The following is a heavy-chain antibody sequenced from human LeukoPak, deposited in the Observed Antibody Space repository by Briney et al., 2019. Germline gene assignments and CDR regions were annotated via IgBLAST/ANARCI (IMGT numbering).Heavy chain of an antibody. J-gene: IGHJ6*02. Sequence: GGSLRLSCAASGFTFSSYSMNWVHQAPGKGLEWVSYISSSSSTIYYADSVKGRFTISRDNAKNSLYLQMNSLRAEDTAVYYCARDQGDGDSYYYYYGMDVWGQGTTVTVSS. V-gene: IGHV3-48*04. CDR2: ISSSSSTI. CDR1: GFTFSSYS. CDR3: ARDQGDGDSYYYYYGMDV. D-gene: IGHD4-17*01.